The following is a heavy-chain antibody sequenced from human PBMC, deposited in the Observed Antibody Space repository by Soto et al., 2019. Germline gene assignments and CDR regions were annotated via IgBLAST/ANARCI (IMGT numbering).Heavy chain of an antibody. CDR3: ARIFTIFGVVTVYYFDY. CDR1: GGSISSSSYY. D-gene: IGHD3-3*01. Sequence: QLQLQESGPGLVKPSETLSLTCTVSGGSISSSSYYWGWIRQPPGKGLQWIGSIYYSGSTYYNPSLKSRVTISVDTSMNQFSLKLSSGTAADTAGYYCARIFTIFGVVTVYYFDYWGQGTLVTVSS. V-gene: IGHV4-39*01. J-gene: IGHJ4*02. CDR2: IYYSGST.